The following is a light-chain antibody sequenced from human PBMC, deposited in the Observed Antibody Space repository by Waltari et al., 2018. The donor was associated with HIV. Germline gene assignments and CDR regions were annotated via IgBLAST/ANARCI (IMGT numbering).Light chain of an antibody. J-gene: IGLJ3*02. Sequence: LVLTPSPSASAPLGASVTLTCSLSTGNSSYDITWHHQQPEKGPRYSMNLNSDGSHSKGGGIPDRFSGSSSGAERYLTISTLQSEEEADYYCQTWGTGILVFGGGTKLTVL. CDR3: QTWGTGILV. CDR2: LNSDGSH. V-gene: IGLV4-69*01. CDR1: TGNSSYD.